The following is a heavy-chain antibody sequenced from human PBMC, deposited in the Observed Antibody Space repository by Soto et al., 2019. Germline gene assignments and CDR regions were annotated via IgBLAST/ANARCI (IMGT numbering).Heavy chain of an antibody. CDR2: ISGSGGST. D-gene: IGHD3-9*01. CDR1: GFTFSSYA. V-gene: IGHV3-23*01. J-gene: IGHJ4*02. CDR3: AKGRTMTGNGATYYFDY. Sequence: GGSLRLSCAASGFTFSSYAMSWVRQAPGKGLEWVSAISGSGGSTYYADSVKGRFTISRDNSKNSLYLQMNSLRAEDTAVYYCAKGRTMTGNGATYYFDYWGQGTLVTVSS.